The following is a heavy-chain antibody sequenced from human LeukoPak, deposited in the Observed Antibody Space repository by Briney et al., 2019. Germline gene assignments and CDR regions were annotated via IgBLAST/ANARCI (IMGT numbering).Heavy chain of an antibody. D-gene: IGHD3-22*01. CDR3: ARHMDGGSGYYRK. CDR1: GGSFSGYY. CDR2: INHSGST. Sequence: SETLSLTCAVYGGSFSGYYWSWIRQPPGKGLEWIGEINHSGSTNYNPSLKSRVTISVDTSKNQFSLKLSSVTAADTAVYYCARHMDGGSGYYRKWGQGALVTVSS. V-gene: IGHV4-34*01. J-gene: IGHJ4*02.